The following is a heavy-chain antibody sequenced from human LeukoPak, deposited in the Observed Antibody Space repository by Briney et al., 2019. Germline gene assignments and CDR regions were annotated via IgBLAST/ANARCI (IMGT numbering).Heavy chain of an antibody. D-gene: IGHD3-22*01. V-gene: IGHV1-24*01. CDR1: GYTLTELS. CDR2: FDPEDGET. CDR3: ATKPAYYDSSGYYYH. J-gene: IGHJ5*02. Sequence: ASVKVSCKVSGYTLTELSMHWVRQAPGKGLEWMGGFDPEDGETIYAQKFQGRVTMTEDTSTDTAYMEPSSLRSEVTAVYFCATKPAYYDSSGYYYHWGQGTLVTVSS.